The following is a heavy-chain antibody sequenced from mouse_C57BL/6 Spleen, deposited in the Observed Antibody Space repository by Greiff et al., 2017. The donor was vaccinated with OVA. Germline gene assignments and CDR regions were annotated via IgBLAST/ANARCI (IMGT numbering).Heavy chain of an antibody. CDR1: GYTFTSYW. Sequence: QVQLKQSGAELVLPGASVKLSCKASGYTFTSYWMRWVKPRPGQGLEWIGEIDPSDSYTNSNQKFKGKSTLTVAKPSSTAYMQLRSLTAEDSAVYYCARREITTVVEGSFDYWGQGTTLTVSS. CDR3: ARREITTVVEGSFDY. J-gene: IGHJ2*01. CDR2: IDPSDSYT. D-gene: IGHD1-1*01. V-gene: IGHV1-69*01.